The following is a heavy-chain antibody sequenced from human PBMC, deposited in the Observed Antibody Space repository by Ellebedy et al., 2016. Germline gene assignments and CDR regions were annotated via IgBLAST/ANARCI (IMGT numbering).Heavy chain of an antibody. CDR3: ARGSSSSWYRYYYYGMDV. CDR1: GGTFSSYA. Sequence: SVKVSXXASGGTFSSYAISWVRQAPGQGLEWMGGIIPIFGTANYAQKFQGRVTITADESTSTAYMELSSLRSEDTAVYYCARGSSSSWYRYYYYGMDVWGQGTTVTVSS. J-gene: IGHJ6*02. V-gene: IGHV1-69*13. CDR2: IIPIFGTA. D-gene: IGHD6-13*01.